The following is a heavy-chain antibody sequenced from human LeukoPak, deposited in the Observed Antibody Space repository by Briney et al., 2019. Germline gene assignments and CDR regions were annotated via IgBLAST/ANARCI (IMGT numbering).Heavy chain of an antibody. CDR3: AKKATVITPGNYFDY. J-gene: IGHJ4*02. D-gene: IGHD4-23*01. CDR2: IDTRGAT. Sequence: GGSLRLSCAASGFTFSSYAMTWVRQGPGKGLEWVSTIDTRGATFYADSVKGRFIISRDNSKNTLYLQMNSLRDEDTALYYCAKKATVITPGNYFDYWGQGTLVPVSS. V-gene: IGHV3-23*01. CDR1: GFTFSSYA.